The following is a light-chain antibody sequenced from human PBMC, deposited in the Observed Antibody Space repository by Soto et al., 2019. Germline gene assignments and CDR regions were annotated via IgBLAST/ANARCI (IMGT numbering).Light chain of an antibody. CDR1: QSVSSN. CDR3: QQYNNGPPPLA. V-gene: IGKV3-15*01. J-gene: IGKJ4*01. Sequence: EIVMTQSPATLSVSPGERATLSCRASQSVSSNLDWYQQKPGQAPRLLIYGASTRATGIPARFSGSGSGTEFTLTISSLQSEDFAVYYCQQYNNGPPPLAFGGGTKVELK. CDR2: GAS.